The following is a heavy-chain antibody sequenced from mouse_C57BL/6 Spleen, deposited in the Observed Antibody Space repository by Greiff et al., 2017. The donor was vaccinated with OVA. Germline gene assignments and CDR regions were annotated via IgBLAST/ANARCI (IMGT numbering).Heavy chain of an antibody. CDR2: IRSKSNNYAT. J-gene: IGHJ2*01. CDR3: LRHSFDY. CDR1: GFSFNTYA. V-gene: IGHV10-1*01. Sequence: GGGLVQPKGSLNLSCAASGFSFNTYAMHWDRQAPGKGLEWAARIRSKSNNYATYYADSVKDRFTISRDDSESMLYLQMNNLKTEYTAMYYCLRHSFDYWGQGTTLTVSS.